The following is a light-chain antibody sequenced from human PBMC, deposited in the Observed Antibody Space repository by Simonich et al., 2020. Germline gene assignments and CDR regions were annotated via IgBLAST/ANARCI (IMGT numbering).Light chain of an antibody. CDR2: EDS. Sequence: SYELTQPPSVSVSPGQTARITCSGYALPKKYAYWYQQKSGQAPVLVIYEDSNRPSGIPESFAGSSSGTRATLTISGAQVEEEADYYCYSTDSSGNHRVFGGGTKLTVL. V-gene: IGLV3-10*01. CDR3: YSTDSSGNHRV. CDR1: ALPKKY. J-gene: IGLJ3*02.